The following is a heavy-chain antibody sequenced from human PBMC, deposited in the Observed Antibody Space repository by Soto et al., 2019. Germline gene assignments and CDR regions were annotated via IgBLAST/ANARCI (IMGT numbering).Heavy chain of an antibody. D-gene: IGHD3-3*01. V-gene: IGHV3-74*01. CDR3: ARVRTTIFGIPHAFDI. CDR2: INSDGSST. Sequence: GGSLRLSCAASGFTFSSYWMHWVRQAPGKGLVWVSRINSDGSSTSYADSVKGRFTISRDNAKNTLYLQMNSLRAEDTAVYYCARVRTTIFGIPHAFDILGQGTMVTVSS. CDR1: GFTFSSYW. J-gene: IGHJ3*02.